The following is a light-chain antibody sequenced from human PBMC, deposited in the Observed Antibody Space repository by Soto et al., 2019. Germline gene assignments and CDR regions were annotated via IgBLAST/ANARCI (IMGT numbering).Light chain of an antibody. CDR2: AAS. CDR3: QQSYSTPPWT. J-gene: IGKJ1*01. CDR1: QSISSY. Sequence: DIQMTQSPSSLSASVGDRVTITCRASQSISSYLNWYQQKPGKAPELLIYAASSLQSGVPSRFSGSGSGTDFTLTISSLQPEDFATYYCQQSYSTPPWTFGQGTKVDIK. V-gene: IGKV1-39*01.